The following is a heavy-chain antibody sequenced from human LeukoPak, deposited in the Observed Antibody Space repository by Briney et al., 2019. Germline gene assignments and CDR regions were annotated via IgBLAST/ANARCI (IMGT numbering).Heavy chain of an antibody. CDR2: IRSKANSYAT. V-gene: IGHV3-73*01. Sequence: GGSLKLSCAASGFTFSGSAMHWVRQASGKGLEWVGRIRSKANSYATAYAASVKGRFTISRDDSKNTAYLQMNGLKTEDTAVYYCTRSDYYYYYMDVWGKGTTVTVSS. CDR1: GFTFSGSA. CDR3: TRSDYYYYYMDV. J-gene: IGHJ6*03.